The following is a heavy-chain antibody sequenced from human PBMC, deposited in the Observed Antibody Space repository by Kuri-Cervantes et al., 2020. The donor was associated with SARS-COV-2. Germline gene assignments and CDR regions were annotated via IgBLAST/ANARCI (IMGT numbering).Heavy chain of an antibody. CDR2: IYYSGST. J-gene: IGHJ3*02. V-gene: IGHV4-30-4*08. CDR1: GGSISSGDYY. D-gene: IGHD6-13*01. CDR3: ASRYSKTKRDAFDI. Sequence: SETLSLTCTVSGGSISSGDYYWSWIRQPPGKGLEWIGYIYYSGSTYYNPSLKSRVTISVDTSKNQFSLKLSSVTAADTAVYYCASRYSKTKRDAFDIWGQGTMVTVSS.